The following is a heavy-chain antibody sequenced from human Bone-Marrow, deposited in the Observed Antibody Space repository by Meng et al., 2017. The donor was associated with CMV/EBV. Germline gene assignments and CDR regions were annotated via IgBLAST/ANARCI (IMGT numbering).Heavy chain of an antibody. CDR3: ASRRDGYKYYFDY. CDR2: IYYSGST. Sequence: ESLKISCTVSGGSISSYYWSWIRQPPGKGLEWIGYIYYSGSTNYNPSLKSRVTISVDTSKNQFSLKLSSVTAADTAVYYCASRRDGYKYYFDYWGQGTLVTVSS. J-gene: IGHJ4*02. V-gene: IGHV4-59*01. CDR1: GGSISSYY. D-gene: IGHD5-24*01.